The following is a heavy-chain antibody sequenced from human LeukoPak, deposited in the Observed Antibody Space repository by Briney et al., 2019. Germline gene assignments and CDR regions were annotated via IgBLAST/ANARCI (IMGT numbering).Heavy chain of an antibody. CDR1: GDSISNYY. D-gene: IGHD3-9*01. J-gene: IGHJ4*02. CDR3: ARGYYDILTGYYSDY. V-gene: IGHV4-59*08. CDR2: FSSSGST. Sequence: TSETLSLTCTVSGDSISNYYWSWIRQPPGKGLEWIGYFSSSGSTNYNPSLKSRVTISVDTSKNQFSLKLSSVTAADTAVYYCARGYYDILTGYYSDYWGQGTLVTVSS.